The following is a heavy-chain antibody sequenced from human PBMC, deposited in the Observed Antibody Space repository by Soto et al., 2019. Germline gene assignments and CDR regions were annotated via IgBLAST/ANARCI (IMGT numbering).Heavy chain of an antibody. V-gene: IGHV3-23*01. CDR1: GFTFDSYA. CDR2: LSGSGDNT. CDR3: AKNRGLQYYFDY. Sequence: EVQLLESGGGLVQPGGSLRLSCAASGFTFDSYAMNWVRQAPGKGLEWVSTLSGSGDNTYYADSVKGRFTISRDNSKNMMYLQMSNMRAEDTAVYYCAKNRGLQYYFDYWGQGTLVTVSS. J-gene: IGHJ4*02.